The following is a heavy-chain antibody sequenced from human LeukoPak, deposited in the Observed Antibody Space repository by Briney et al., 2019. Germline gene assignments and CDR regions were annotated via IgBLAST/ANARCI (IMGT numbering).Heavy chain of an antibody. CDR3: ARLDYGGNGDY. V-gene: IGHV3-64*02. J-gene: IGHJ4*02. CDR2: SK. D-gene: IGHD4-23*01. Sequence: SKHYADSVKGRFTISRDNSKNTLYLQMGSLRAEDMAVYYCARLDYGGNGDYWGQGTLVTVSS.